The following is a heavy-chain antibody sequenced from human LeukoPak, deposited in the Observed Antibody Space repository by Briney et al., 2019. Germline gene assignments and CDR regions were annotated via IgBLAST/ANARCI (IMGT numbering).Heavy chain of an antibody. D-gene: IGHD3-10*01. Sequence: GASVKVSCKASGYTFTGYYMHWVRQAPGKGLEWMGGFDPEDGETIYAQKFQGRVTMTEDTSTDTAYMELSSLRSEDTAVYYCATDLGTRGPPNMVRGVPHLDYWGQGTLVTVSS. CDR1: GYTFTGYY. CDR2: FDPEDGET. V-gene: IGHV1-24*01. CDR3: ATDLGTRGPPNMVRGVPHLDY. J-gene: IGHJ4*02.